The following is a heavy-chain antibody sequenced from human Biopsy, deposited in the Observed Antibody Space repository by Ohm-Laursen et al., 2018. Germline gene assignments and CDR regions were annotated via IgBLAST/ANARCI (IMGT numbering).Heavy chain of an antibody. V-gene: IGHV4-4*07. D-gene: IGHD3-22*01. CDR3: ARDLPYYENSGYGAFDM. J-gene: IGHJ3*02. CDR2: IYNTGST. Sequence: ETLSLTCPVSGGFISTYYWNWIRQPAGKALEWIGRIYNTGSTNYNPSLQSRVTMSVDTSKNQFSLKMSSVTAADTAVYYCARDLPYYENSGYGAFDMWGQGTMVTVSS. CDR1: GGFISTYY.